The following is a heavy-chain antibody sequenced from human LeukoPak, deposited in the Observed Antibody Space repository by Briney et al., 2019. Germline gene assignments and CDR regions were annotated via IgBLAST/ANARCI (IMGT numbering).Heavy chain of an antibody. CDR2: VIPIYGAA. V-gene: IGHV1-69*01. CDR3: AREGRLYDSGNYSVFADFDI. J-gene: IGHJ3*02. D-gene: IGHD3-22*01. Sequence: SVKVSCKASGGTFSDSAISWVRQAPGQGLEWVGQVIPIYGAANYAHRIEDRFTITSDTETAYMELSGLRSEATAMYYSAREGRLYDSGNYSVFADFDIWGQGTMVTVSS. CDR1: GGTFSDSA.